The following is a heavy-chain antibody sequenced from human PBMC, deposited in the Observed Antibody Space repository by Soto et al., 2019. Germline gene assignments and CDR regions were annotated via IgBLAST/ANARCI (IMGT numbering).Heavy chain of an antibody. CDR1: GFTFSSYA. J-gene: IGHJ4*02. D-gene: IGHD2-15*01. Sequence: EVHLLESGGNVVQPGGSLRLSCAASGFTFSSYAMNWVRQAPGKGLEWVSSISANGRNTYYADSVKGRFTISRDRSNNKLYLPLDSLGAENTAIYSPAKDLSSLGCIASGAHFDYCGQGPLVTVSS. V-gene: IGHV3-23*01. CDR3: AKDLSSLGCIASGAHFDY. CDR2: ISANGRNT.